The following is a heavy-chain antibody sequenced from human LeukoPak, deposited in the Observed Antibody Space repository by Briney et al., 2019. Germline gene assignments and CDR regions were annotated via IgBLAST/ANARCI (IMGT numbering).Heavy chain of an antibody. CDR1: GGSISSYY. CDR2: RYYSGST. Sequence: SETLSLTCTVSGGSISSYYRSWIRQPPGKGREGIGYRYYSGSTNYNPSLKSRVTISVDTSKNQFSLKLSSVTAADTAVYYCARGFGKTDDAFDIWGQGTMVTVSS. V-gene: IGHV4-59*08. J-gene: IGHJ3*02. D-gene: IGHD3-10*01. CDR3: ARGFGKTDDAFDI.